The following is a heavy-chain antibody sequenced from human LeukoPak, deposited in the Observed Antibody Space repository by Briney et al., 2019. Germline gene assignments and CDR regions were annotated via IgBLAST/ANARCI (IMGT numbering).Heavy chain of an antibody. Sequence: GGSLRLSCAASGFTFSNYGMHWVRQAPGKGLEWVAFIRYDGSEKYFAESVKGRFTISRDNSKDMLHLQMNSLRAEDTAVYYCAKGRGSSGYIYFDYWGRGTLVTVSS. CDR1: GFTFSNYG. D-gene: IGHD6-19*01. CDR3: AKGRGSSGYIYFDY. CDR2: IRYDGSEK. J-gene: IGHJ4*02. V-gene: IGHV3-30*02.